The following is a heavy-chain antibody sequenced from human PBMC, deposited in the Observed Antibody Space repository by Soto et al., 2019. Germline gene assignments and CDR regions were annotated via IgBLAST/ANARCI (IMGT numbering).Heavy chain of an antibody. J-gene: IGHJ3*02. CDR1: GYTFTSYD. CDR2: MNPNSGNT. V-gene: IGHV1-8*01. D-gene: IGHD6-19*01. Sequence: GASVKVSCKASGYTFTSYDINWVRQATGQGLEWMGWMNPNSGNTGYAQKFQGRVTMTRNTSISTAYMELSSLRSEDTAVYYCARAWHRAAVAGTGAFDIWGQGTMVTVSS. CDR3: ARAWHRAAVAGTGAFDI.